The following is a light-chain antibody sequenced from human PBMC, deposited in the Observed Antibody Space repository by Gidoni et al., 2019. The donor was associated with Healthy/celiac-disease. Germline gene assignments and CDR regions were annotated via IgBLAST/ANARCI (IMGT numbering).Light chain of an antibody. J-gene: IGKJ1*01. Sequence: EIVMTQSPATLSVSPGERATLSCRASQSVSSNLDWYQQKPRQAPRLLIYGASTRANGIPARFSGSGSGTEFTLTISSLQSEDFAVYYCQQYNNWPRTFGQGTKVEIK. CDR1: QSVSSN. V-gene: IGKV3-15*01. CDR3: QQYNNWPRT. CDR2: GAS.